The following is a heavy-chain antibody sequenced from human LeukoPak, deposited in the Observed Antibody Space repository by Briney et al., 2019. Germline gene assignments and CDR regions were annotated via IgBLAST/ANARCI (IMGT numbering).Heavy chain of an antibody. CDR2: ISYDGSNK. V-gene: IGHV3-30*18. D-gene: IGHD5-18*01. Sequence: PGGSLRLSCAASGFTFSSYGMHWVRQAPGKGLEWVAVISYDGSNKYYADSVKGRFTISRDNSKNTLYLQMNSLRAEDTAVYHCAKDLRGYSYGLYYYGMDVWGKGTTVTVSS. CDR3: AKDLRGYSYGLYYYGMDV. J-gene: IGHJ6*04. CDR1: GFTFSSYG.